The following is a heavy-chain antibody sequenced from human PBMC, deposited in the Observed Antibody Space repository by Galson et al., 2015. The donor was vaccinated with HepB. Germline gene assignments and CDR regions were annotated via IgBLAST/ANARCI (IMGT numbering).Heavy chain of an antibody. CDR2: TYYRSKWYN. D-gene: IGHD3-22*01. J-gene: IGHJ6*03. Sequence: CAISGDSVSSNSAAWNWIRQSPSRGLEWLGRTYYRSKWYNDYAVSVKSRITINPDTSKNQFSLQLNSVTPEDTAVYYCARDYRGSSGYNTRGYYMDVWGKGTTVTVSS. CDR3: ARDYRGSSGYNTRGYYMDV. CDR1: GDSVSSNSAA. V-gene: IGHV6-1*01.